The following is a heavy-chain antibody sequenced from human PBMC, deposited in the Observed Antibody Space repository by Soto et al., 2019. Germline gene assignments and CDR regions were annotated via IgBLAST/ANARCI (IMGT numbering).Heavy chain of an antibody. Sequence: PSETLSLTCTVSGGSISTYYWTWIRQPPGKGLEYIGYIYYTGGTNYNPSLRSRVTISLDTSKKQFSLKLDSVTAADTAVYYCARAYCTGGCCYYFDYWGQGTLVTVSS. CDR1: GGSISTYY. CDR3: ARAYCTGGCCYYFDY. CDR2: IYYTGGT. V-gene: IGHV4-59*01. D-gene: IGHD2-15*01. J-gene: IGHJ4*02.